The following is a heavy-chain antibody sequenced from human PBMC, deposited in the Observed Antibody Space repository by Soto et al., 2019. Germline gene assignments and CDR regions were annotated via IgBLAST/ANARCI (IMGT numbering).Heavy chain of an antibody. CDR2: FDPEDGEI. CDR1: GYTLTELS. V-gene: IGHV1-24*01. Sequence: GASVKVSCNVSGYTLTELSMHWVGEAPGKGLESMGGFDPEDGEIVYAQKLQHRVTMTEDTSTDTAHMEISSLRSDDKAVYYSATGRDIFGVATKVSGMGVWGQGTTVTVSS. D-gene: IGHD3-3*02. CDR3: ATGRDIFGVATKVSGMGV. J-gene: IGHJ6*02.